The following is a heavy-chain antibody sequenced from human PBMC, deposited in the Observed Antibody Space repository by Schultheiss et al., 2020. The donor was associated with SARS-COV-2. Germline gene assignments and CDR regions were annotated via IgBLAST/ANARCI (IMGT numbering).Heavy chain of an antibody. CDR3: TTPVTTYYDFWSGYYSQSIYYGMDV. J-gene: IGHJ6*02. CDR2: IKSKTDGGTT. CDR1: EGKGRKAG. V-gene: IGHV3-15*01. Sequence: GGSLRLSCAAYEGKGRKAGMSGVRQAPGKGLEWVGRIKSKTDGGTTDYAAPVKGRFTISRDDSKNTLYLQMNSLKTEDTAVYYCTTPVTTYYDFWSGYYSQSIYYGMDVWGQGTTVTVSS. D-gene: IGHD3-3*01.